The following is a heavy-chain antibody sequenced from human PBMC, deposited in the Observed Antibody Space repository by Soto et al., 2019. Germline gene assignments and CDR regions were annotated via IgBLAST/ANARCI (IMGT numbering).Heavy chain of an antibody. CDR2: ISSSSSTI. D-gene: IGHD4-17*01. J-gene: IGHJ4*02. Sequence: GGSLRLSCAASGFTFSSYSMNWVRQAPGKGLQWVSYISSSSSTIYYADSVKGRFTISRDNAKNSLYLQMNSLRDEDTAVYYCARDRGTGSGTMVTTFDYWGQGTLVTVSS. V-gene: IGHV3-48*02. CDR1: GFTFSSYS. CDR3: ARDRGTGSGTMVTTFDY.